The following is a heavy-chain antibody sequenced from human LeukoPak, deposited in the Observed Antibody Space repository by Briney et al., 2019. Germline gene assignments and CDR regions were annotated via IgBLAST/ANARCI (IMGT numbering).Heavy chain of an antibody. CDR3: ATEWGYIDH. J-gene: IGHJ4*02. CDR1: GFTFSNDW. D-gene: IGHD3-16*02. Sequence: GGSLRLSCAASGFTFSNDWMSWVGQAPGKGLEWVGRVKSKTDGGTTDYAAPVKGRFTISRDDSKNTLYLQMNSLKTEDTAVYYCATEWGYIDHWGQGTLVTVSS. CDR2: VKSKTDGGTT. V-gene: IGHV3-15*01.